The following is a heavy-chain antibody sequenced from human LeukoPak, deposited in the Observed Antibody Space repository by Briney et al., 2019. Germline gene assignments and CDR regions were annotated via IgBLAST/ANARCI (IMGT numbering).Heavy chain of an antibody. D-gene: IGHD3-3*01. CDR1: GFTFGDYT. Sequence: PGRSLRLSCVTSGFTFGDYTMHWVRQVPGKGLEWLSGITWDGGNIAYADSVKSRFTISRDNAKSSLYLQMNSLRNEDMAFYFCAKGYTFHGVAHDSGYFDYWGQGTLVTVSS. CDR2: ITWDGGNI. J-gene: IGHJ4*02. CDR3: AKGYTFHGVAHDSGYFDY. V-gene: IGHV3-9*03.